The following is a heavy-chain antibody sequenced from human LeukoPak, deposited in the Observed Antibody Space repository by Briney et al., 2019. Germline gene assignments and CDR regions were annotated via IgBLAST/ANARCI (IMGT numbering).Heavy chain of an antibody. CDR1: GFTFSTYA. D-gene: IGHD1-26*01. Sequence: PGGSLRLSCAASGFTFSTYALSWVRQAPGKGLEWVSSISGRGVTTFYADSVKGRFTISRVNSVTTLYLDMNNLRAGHSAVYYCAKLPSQWDSLDAFDIWGQGTMVTVSS. CDR3: AKLPSQWDSLDAFDI. J-gene: IGHJ3*02. CDR2: ISGRGVTT. V-gene: IGHV3-23*01.